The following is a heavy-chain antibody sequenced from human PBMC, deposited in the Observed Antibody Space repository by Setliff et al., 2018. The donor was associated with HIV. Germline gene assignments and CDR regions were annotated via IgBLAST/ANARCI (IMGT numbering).Heavy chain of an antibody. J-gene: IGHJ4*02. CDR3: ARGSCSGCYLSDY. Sequence: RASVEVSCKASGYTFNNYGISWVRQAPGQGLEWMGGIIPIFGTPNYAQKFQGRVTITTDESTNTVYMELSSLRSEDTTVYYCARGSCSGCYLSDYWGLGTLVTVSS. D-gene: IGHD6-19*01. V-gene: IGHV1-69*05. CDR1: GYTFNNYG. CDR2: IIPIFGTP.